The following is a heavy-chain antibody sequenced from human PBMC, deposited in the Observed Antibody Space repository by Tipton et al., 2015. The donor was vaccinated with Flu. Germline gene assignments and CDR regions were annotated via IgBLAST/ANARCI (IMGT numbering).Heavy chain of an antibody. CDR1: GGSISSGTYY. V-gene: IGHV4-39*07. CDR3: AIDDFGSSWYGY. Sequence: LRLSCSVSGGSISSGTYYWGWIRQPPGKGLEWIGSIYYSGSTYYSPSLKSRVTMSVDTSKNQFSLRLSSVTAADTAIYYCAIDDFGSSWYGYWGQGSLVTVSS. CDR2: IYYSGST. J-gene: IGHJ4*02. D-gene: IGHD6-13*01.